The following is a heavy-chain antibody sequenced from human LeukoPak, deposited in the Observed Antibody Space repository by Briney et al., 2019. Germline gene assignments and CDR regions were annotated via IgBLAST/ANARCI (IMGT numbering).Heavy chain of an antibody. Sequence: ASVKVSCKASGYTFTGYYMHWVRQAPGQGLEWMGWINPNSGGTNYAQKFQGRVTMTRDTSISTAYMELSRLGSDDTAVYYCATDTCSGGSCYAFDYWGQGTLVTVSS. CDR2: INPNSGGT. V-gene: IGHV1-2*02. J-gene: IGHJ4*02. CDR1: GYTFTGYY. CDR3: ATDTCSGGSCYAFDY. D-gene: IGHD2-15*01.